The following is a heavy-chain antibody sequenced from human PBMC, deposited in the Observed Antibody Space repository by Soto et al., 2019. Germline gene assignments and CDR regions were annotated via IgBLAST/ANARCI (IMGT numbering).Heavy chain of an antibody. CDR1: GYTFTSYA. J-gene: IGHJ3*02. D-gene: IGHD3-16*01. CDR2: INADSGNT. CDR3: ACPSRFDAFDI. V-gene: IGHV1-3*01. Sequence: ASVKVSCKASGYTFTSYAMHWVRQAPGQRLEWMGWINADSGNTKYSQKFQGRVTMTRNTSASTAYMELSSLRSEDTAVYYCACPSRFDAFDIWGQGTMVTASS.